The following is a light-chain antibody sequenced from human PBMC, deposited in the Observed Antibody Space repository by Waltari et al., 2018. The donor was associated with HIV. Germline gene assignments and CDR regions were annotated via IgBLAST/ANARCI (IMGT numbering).Light chain of an antibody. Sequence: DIVMTQSPDSLTVSLGARATFYCTSSRTVFYNRNYLAWYQKKPGQAPKVLIYWASTRALVVPDRFSGSGSGTDFSLTISRGQADDVAIYYCQQYYTLRSSFGGGTKIEI. CDR1: RTVFYNRNY. CDR3: QQYYTLRSS. V-gene: IGKV4-1*01. J-gene: IGKJ4*01. CDR2: WAS.